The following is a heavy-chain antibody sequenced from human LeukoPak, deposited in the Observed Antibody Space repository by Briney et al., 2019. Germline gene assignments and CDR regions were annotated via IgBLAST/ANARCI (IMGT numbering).Heavy chain of an antibody. CDR2: ITTNGAST. V-gene: IGHV3-11*04. D-gene: IGHD4-17*01. Sequence: PGGSLRLSCVASGFMFSDYYMTWIRQAPGKGLEWISYITTNGASTYYATSVKGRFTISRDNAKNSLYLQMNSLRAEDTAVYYCARDGNDGDYSYWGQGTLVTVSS. J-gene: IGHJ4*02. CDR1: GFMFSDYY. CDR3: ARDGNDGDYSY.